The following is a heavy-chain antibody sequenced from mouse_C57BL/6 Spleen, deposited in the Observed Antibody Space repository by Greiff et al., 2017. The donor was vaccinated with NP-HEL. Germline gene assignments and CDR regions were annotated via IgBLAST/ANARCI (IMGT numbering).Heavy chain of an antibody. J-gene: IGHJ4*01. Sequence: VQLQQPGAELVMPGASVKLSCKASGYTFTSYWIHWVKQRPGQGLEWIGEIDPSDSYTNYNQKFKGKSTLTVDKSSSTAYMQLSSLTSEDSAVYYCARFPFYSKGDAMDYWGQGTSVTVSS. D-gene: IGHD2-5*01. CDR3: ARFPFYSKGDAMDY. CDR1: GYTFTSYW. CDR2: IDPSDSYT. V-gene: IGHV1-69*01.